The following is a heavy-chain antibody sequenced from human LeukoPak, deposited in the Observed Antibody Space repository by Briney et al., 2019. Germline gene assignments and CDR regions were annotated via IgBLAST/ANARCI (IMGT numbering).Heavy chain of an antibody. V-gene: IGHV1-8*01. D-gene: IGHD6-13*01. CDR1: GYTFTSYD. Sequence: ASVKVSCKASGYTFTSYDINWVRQATGQGLEWMGWMNPNSGNTGYAQKFQGRVTMTRNTSISTAYMELSSLRSEDTAVYYCARGAAGGGVPYYYMDVWGKGTTVTVSS. J-gene: IGHJ6*03. CDR2: MNPNSGNT. CDR3: ARGAAGGGVPYYYMDV.